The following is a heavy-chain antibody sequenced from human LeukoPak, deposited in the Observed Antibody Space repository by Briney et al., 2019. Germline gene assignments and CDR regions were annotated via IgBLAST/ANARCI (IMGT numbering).Heavy chain of an antibody. V-gene: IGHV4-4*02. D-gene: IGHD6-19*01. CDR2: IYHSGST. CDR1: GGSISSSNW. CDR3: ARGNSSVWTSDAFDI. J-gene: IGHJ3*02. Sequence: SETLSLTCAVSGGSISSSNWWSWVRPPPGKGLEWIGEIYHSGSTNYNPSLKSRVTISVDKSNNQFSLKLSSVTAADTAVYYCARGNSSVWTSDAFDIWGQGTMVTVSS.